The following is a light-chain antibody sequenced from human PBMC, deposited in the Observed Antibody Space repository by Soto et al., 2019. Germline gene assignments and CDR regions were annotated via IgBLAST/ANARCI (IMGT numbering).Light chain of an antibody. CDR1: SSNIGSNT. J-gene: IGLJ3*02. V-gene: IGLV1-44*01. CDR3: AVWDDSLNGGV. Sequence: QSVLTQSPSASGTPGQRVTISCSGSSSNIGSNTVNWYHQLPGTAPKLLIYSNNERPSGVPDRFSGSKSGTSASLAISGLQSEDEADYYCAVWDDSLNGGVFGGGTKLTVL. CDR2: SNN.